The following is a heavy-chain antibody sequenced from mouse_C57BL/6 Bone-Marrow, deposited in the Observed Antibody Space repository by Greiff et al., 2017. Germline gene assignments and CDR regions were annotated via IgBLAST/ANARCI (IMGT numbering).Heavy chain of an antibody. CDR1: GFNIKDYY. J-gene: IGHJ4*01. D-gene: IGHD1-1*01. CDR3: ARAEGSSYGNYAMDY. CDR2: IDPEDGET. V-gene: IGHV14-2*01. Sequence: VQLQQSGAELVKPGASVKLSCTASGFNIKDYYMHWVKQRTEQGLEWIGRIDPEDGETKYAPKFQGKATITEDTSSNTAYLQRSSLTSEDTAVYYGARAEGSSYGNYAMDYWGQGTSVTVSS.